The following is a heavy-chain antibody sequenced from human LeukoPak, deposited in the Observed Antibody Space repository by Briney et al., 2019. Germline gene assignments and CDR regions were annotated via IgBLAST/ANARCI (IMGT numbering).Heavy chain of an antibody. D-gene: IGHD3-3*01. V-gene: IGHV1-69*06. Sequence: GASVKVSCKASGGTFSSYAISWVRQAPGQGLEWMGGIIPIFGTANYAQKFQGRVTITADKSTSTAYMELSSLRSEDTAVYYCASFIDSQLRFLEWPNGLTLEPPYYYXXXWGXXXLXTVSS. J-gene: IGHJ4*01. CDR1: GGTFSSYA. CDR2: IIPIFGTA. CDR3: ASFIDSQLRFLEWPNGLTLEPPYYYXXX.